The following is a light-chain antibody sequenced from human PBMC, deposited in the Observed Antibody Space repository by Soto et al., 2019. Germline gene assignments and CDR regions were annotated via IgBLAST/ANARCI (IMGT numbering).Light chain of an antibody. Sequence: EIVMTQSPATLSVSPGEGATLSCRASQSVGSNLAWYQQKPGQAPRLPIYGASARATGTPTRFSGSGSGTEFTLAISSLQSEDFAVYYCQQYYNWPPKTFGQGTKLEIK. CDR3: QQYYNWPPKT. CDR2: GAS. J-gene: IGKJ2*01. CDR1: QSVGSN. V-gene: IGKV3-15*01.